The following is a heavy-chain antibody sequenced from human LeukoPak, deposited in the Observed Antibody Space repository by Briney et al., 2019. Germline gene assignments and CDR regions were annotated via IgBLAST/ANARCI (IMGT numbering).Heavy chain of an antibody. V-gene: IGHV4-4*07. CDR1: GGSISSYY. Sequence: SETLSLTCTVSGGSISSYYWSWIRQPAGKGLEWIGRIYTSGSTNYSPSLKSRVTMSVDTSKNQFSLRLSSVTAADTAVYYCASHPGGVAGYYFDYWGQGTLVTVSS. J-gene: IGHJ4*02. CDR2: IYTSGST. CDR3: ASHPGGVAGYYFDY. D-gene: IGHD2-15*01.